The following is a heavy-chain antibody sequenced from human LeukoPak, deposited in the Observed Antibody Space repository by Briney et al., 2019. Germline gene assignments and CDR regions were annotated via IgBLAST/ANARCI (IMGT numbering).Heavy chain of an antibody. CDR1: GYSFTSYW. V-gene: IGHV5-51*01. J-gene: IGHJ6*03. Sequence: GESLKISCKGSGYSFTSYWIGWVRQMPGKGLEWMGIIYPGDSDTRYSPSFQGQVTISADKSISTAHLQWSSLKASDTAMYYCARFWGSTCQLLSRPYYYYMDVWGKGTTVTVSS. CDR2: IYPGDSDT. CDR3: ARFWGSTCQLLSRPYYYYMDV. D-gene: IGHD2-2*01.